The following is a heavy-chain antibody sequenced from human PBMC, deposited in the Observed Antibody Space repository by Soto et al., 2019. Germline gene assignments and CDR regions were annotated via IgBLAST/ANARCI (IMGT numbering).Heavy chain of an antibody. CDR1: GGSFSGYY. V-gene: IGHV4-34*01. CDR2: INHSGST. Sequence: QVQLQQWGAGLLKPSETLSLTCAVYGGSFSGYYWSWIRQPPGKGLEWIGEINHSGSTNYNPSLKSRLTISVDTSKNQVSLKLSSVTATDTAVYYCARTGYSSGWYKAAFDIWGQGTMVTVSS. CDR3: ARTGYSSGWYKAAFDI. D-gene: IGHD6-19*01. J-gene: IGHJ3*02.